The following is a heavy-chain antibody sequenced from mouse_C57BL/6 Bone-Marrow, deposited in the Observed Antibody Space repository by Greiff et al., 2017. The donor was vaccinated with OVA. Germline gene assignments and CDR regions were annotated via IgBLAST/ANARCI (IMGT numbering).Heavy chain of an antibody. CDR2: INPSTGGT. V-gene: IGHV1-42*01. CDR1: GYSFTGYY. Sequence: EVQLQQSGPELVKPGASVKISCKASGYSFTGYYMNWVKQSPEKSLEWIGEINPSTGGTTYNQKFKAKATLTVDKSSSTAYMQLKSLTSEDSAVYYCARWIPSPFMDYWGQGTSVTVSS. CDR3: ARWIPSPFMDY. J-gene: IGHJ4*01. D-gene: IGHD5-1-1*01.